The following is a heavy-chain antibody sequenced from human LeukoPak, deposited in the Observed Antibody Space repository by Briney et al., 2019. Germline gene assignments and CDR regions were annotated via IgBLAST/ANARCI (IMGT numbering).Heavy chain of an antibody. D-gene: IGHD2-21*02. CDR3: ARGGGGDSSFYYYYMDV. CDR2: IYHSGST. CDR1: GGSISSSNW. J-gene: IGHJ6*03. Sequence: SGTLSLTCAVSGGSISSSNWWSWVRQPPGKGLEWIGEIYHSGSTNYNPSLKSRVTISVDKSKNQFSLKLSSVTAADTAVYYCARGGGGDSSFYYYYMDVWGKGTTVTVSS. V-gene: IGHV4-4*02.